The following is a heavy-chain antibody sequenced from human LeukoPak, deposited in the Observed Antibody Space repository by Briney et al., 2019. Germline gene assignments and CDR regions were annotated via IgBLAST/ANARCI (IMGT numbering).Heavy chain of an antibody. CDR2: ISWNSGSI. CDR1: GFTFDDYA. J-gene: IGHJ4*02. CDR3: ARDREFIMITFGGVWHPTPSYYFDY. V-gene: IGHV3-9*01. D-gene: IGHD3-16*01. Sequence: PGRSLRLSCAASGFTFDDYAMHWVRQAPGKGLEWVSGISWNSGSIGYADSVKGRFTISRDNAKNSLYLQMNSLRAEDTAVYYCARDREFIMITFGGVWHPTPSYYFDYWGQGTLVAVSS.